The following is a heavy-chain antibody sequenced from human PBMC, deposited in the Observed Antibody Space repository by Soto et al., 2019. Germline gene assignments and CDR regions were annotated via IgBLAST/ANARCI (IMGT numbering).Heavy chain of an antibody. D-gene: IGHD3-10*01. CDR2: IYYSGST. J-gene: IGHJ4*02. CDR3: ASMVRGVMGY. V-gene: IGHV4-39*07. CDR1: GGSISSSSYY. Sequence: SETLSLTCTVSGGSISSSSYYWGWIRQPPGKGLEWIGSIYYSGSTYYNPSLKSRVTISVDTSKNQFSLKLSSVTAADTAVYYCASMVRGVMGYWGQGTLVTVSS.